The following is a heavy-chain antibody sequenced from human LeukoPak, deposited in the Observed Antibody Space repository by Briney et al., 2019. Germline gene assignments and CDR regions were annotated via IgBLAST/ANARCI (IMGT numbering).Heavy chain of an antibody. D-gene: IGHD3-9*01. V-gene: IGHV4-34*01. J-gene: IGHJ3*02. CDR2: INHSGST. CDR1: GGSLSGYY. Sequence: PSETLSLTCAVYGGSLSGYYWSWIRQPPGKGLEWIGEINHSGSTNYNPSLKSRVTISVDTSKNQFSLKLSSVTAADTAVYYCARGGDWLSPSNAFDIWGQGTMVTVSS. CDR3: ARGGDWLSPSNAFDI.